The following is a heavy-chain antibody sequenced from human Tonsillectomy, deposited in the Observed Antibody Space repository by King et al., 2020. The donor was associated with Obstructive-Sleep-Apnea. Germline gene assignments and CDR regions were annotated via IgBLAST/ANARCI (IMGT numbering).Heavy chain of an antibody. CDR3: ARGTGGGSSRFVGWYYFDY. CDR2: TYSRSKWYH. D-gene: IGHD3-10*01. J-gene: IGHJ4*02. CDR1: GDSVSNLKVA. Sequence: VQLQQSGPGLVKPSETLSLTCAISGDSVSNLKVAWNWIRQFPSGGLEWLGRTYSRSKWYHEYGVSVKSRITIDADTSKKHVSLQLNSVTPADTAVYYYARGTGGGSSRFVGWYYFDYWGQGSLVTVSS. V-gene: IGHV6-1*01.